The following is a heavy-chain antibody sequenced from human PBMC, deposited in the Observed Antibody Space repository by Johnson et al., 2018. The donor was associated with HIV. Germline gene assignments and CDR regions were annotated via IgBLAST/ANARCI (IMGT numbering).Heavy chain of an antibody. CDR2: ISYDGNNK. J-gene: IGHJ3*02. Sequence: QVQLVESGGGLVQPGGSLRLSCAASGFTFSSYAMHWVRQAPGKGLEWVAVISYDGNNKYYTDSVKGRFTISRDNSKNTLYLQMNSLRAEDTAVYYCAKDLFTGREDDAFDIWGQGTMVTVSS. D-gene: IGHD1-14*01. CDR1: GFTFSSYA. V-gene: IGHV3-30*04. CDR3: AKDLFTGREDDAFDI.